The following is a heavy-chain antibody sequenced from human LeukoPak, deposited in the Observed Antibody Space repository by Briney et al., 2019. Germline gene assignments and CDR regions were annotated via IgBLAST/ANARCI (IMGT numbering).Heavy chain of an antibody. J-gene: IGHJ5*02. Sequence: SETLPLTCTVSGYTISRWYYWGWIRQPPGKGLEWIGSIYHSGSTYYNPSLKSRVTISVDTSKNQFSLKLSSVTAADTAVYYCARGRLSRYNWFDPWGQGTLVTVSS. CDR2: IYHSGST. V-gene: IGHV4-38-2*02. CDR1: GYTISRWYY. CDR3: ARGRLSRYNWFDP. D-gene: IGHD3-16*02.